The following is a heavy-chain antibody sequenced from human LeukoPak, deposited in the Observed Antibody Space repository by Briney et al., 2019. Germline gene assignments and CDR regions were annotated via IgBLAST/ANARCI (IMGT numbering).Heavy chain of an antibody. J-gene: IGHJ4*02. CDR2: IYYSGST. V-gene: IGHV4-39*01. Sequence: PSETLSLTCTVSGGSISSSSYYWGSIRQPPGKGLEWIGSIYYSGSTYYNPSLKSRVTISVDTSKNQFSLKLSSVTAADTAVYYCASAYDSSGYYPFDYWGQGTLVTVSS. CDR3: ASAYDSSGYYPFDY. CDR1: GGSISSSSYY. D-gene: IGHD3-22*01.